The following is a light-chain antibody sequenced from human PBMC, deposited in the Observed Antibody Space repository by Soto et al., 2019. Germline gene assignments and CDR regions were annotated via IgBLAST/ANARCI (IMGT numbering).Light chain of an antibody. CDR1: SSDIGAYDY. V-gene: IGLV2-14*01. Sequence: QSALAQPASLSGSPGQSITISCTGTSSDIGAYDYVSWFQQHPGKAPKLMISEVNNRPSGASNRFSGSKSDHTAYLTISGLQVEDEAEYFCFSFTTTGTHVFGTGTKVTVL. CDR3: FSFTTTGTHV. J-gene: IGLJ1*01. CDR2: EVN.